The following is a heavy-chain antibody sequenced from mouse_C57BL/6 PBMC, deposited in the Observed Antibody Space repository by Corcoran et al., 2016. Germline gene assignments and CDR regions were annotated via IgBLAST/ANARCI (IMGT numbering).Heavy chain of an antibody. V-gene: IGHV1-76*01. Sequence: QVQLKQSGAELVRPGASVKLSCKASGYTSTDYYINSVKQRPGQGLEWIARIYPGSGNTYYNEKFKGKATLTAEKSSSTAYMQLSSLTSEDSAVYVCARNWDYFDYWGQGTTLTVSS. CDR3: ARNWDYFDY. CDR2: IYPGSGNT. J-gene: IGHJ2*01. D-gene: IGHD4-1*01. CDR1: GYTSTDYY.